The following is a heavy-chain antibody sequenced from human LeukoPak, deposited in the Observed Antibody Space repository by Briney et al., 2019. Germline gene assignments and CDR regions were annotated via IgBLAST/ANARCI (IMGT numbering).Heavy chain of an antibody. CDR1: GYTFTGYY. CDR2: INPNSGGT. V-gene: IGHV1-2*02. D-gene: IGHD4-17*01. CDR3: ASIEDYGDYVGLDY. Sequence: ASVKVSCKASGYTFTGYYMHWVRQAPGQGLELMGWINPNSGGTNYAQKFQGRVTMTRDTSIGTAYMELSRLRSDDTAVYYCASIEDYGDYVGLDYWGQGTLVTVSS. J-gene: IGHJ4*02.